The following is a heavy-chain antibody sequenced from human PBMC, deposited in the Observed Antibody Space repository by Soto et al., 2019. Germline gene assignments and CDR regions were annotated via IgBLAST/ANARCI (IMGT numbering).Heavy chain of an antibody. J-gene: IGHJ4*01. D-gene: IGHD1-20*01. CDR2: MTPNSGGP. CDR1: GNRFVAYY. Sequence: QVQLVQSGAEVKRPGASVKVSYKASGNRFVAYYIHWVRPAPGQGLEWMGWMTPNSGGPCYAQKFQGRVTMTRDTSISTAYMELNSLCSDYTAVYYCAITSILVYIFVFCGQGTQVTVSS. CDR3: AITSILVYIFVF. V-gene: IGHV1-2*02.